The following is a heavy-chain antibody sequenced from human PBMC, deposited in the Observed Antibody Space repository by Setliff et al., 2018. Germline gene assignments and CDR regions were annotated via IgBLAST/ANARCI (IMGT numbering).Heavy chain of an antibody. CDR2: INPHGSEK. Sequence: VGSLRLSCAASEFTFNKYWVSWVRQAPGKGLEWLASINPHGSEKYYADSVKGRFTISRDNAKNSLSRQMNGLRVEDTAVYYCARDVYDFRTGQADPWGQGTLVTVSS. CDR1: EFTFNKYW. CDR3: ARDVYDFRTGQADP. D-gene: IGHD3-3*01. J-gene: IGHJ5*02. V-gene: IGHV3-7*01.